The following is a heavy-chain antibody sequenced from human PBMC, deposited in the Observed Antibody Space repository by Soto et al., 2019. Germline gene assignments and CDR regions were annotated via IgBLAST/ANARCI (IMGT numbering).Heavy chain of an antibody. J-gene: IGHJ6*02. CDR2: ISAKNGDT. Sequence: QVHLVQSGAGLKKPGASVRVSCKASGYSFTRNGISWVRQAPGQGLEWMGWISAKNGDTNYAQKFQGRVIMTTDTSTSTAYMELRSLRSDDTAVYYCVRDRDSDTWPSRDVWGQGTTVTVSS. CDR1: GYSFTRNG. D-gene: IGHD1-26*01. CDR3: VRDRDSDTWPSRDV. V-gene: IGHV1-18*01.